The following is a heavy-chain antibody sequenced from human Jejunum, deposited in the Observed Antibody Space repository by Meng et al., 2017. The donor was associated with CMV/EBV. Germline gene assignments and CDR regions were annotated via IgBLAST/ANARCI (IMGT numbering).Heavy chain of an antibody. Sequence: TFNTYAMNWVRQAPGKGLEWVSTISGGGSLTKFADSVKGRFTISRDNSRNTVYLQMNSLRAEDTAVYYCAKDQAGGYYDFRSGFDYWGQGTLVTVSS. V-gene: IGHV3-23*01. J-gene: IGHJ4*02. CDR1: TFNTYA. CDR3: AKDQAGGYYDFRSGFDY. D-gene: IGHD3-3*01. CDR2: ISGGGSLT.